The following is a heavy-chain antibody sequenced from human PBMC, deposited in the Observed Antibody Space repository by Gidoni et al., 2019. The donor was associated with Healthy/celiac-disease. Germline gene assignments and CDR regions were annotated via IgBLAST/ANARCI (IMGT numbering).Heavy chain of an antibody. V-gene: IGHV4-39*01. CDR1: GGSISCSNYY. J-gene: IGHJ4*02. D-gene: IGHD3-22*01. CDR2: IYYSGST. CDR3: ARLDSSGYSYYFDY. Sequence: QLQLQESGPGLVKPSETLSPTCTVSGGSISCSNYYWGWIRQPPGQGLEWIGSIYYSGSTYYNPSLKSRVTISVDTSKKQFSLKLSSVTAADTAVYYCARLDSSGYSYYFDYWGQGTLVTVSS.